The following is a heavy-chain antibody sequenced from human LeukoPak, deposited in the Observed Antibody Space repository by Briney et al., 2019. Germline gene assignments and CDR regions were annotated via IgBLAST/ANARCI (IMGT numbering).Heavy chain of an antibody. CDR2: IYADGRT. CDR1: GFTVNNEY. J-gene: IGHJ5*02. D-gene: IGHD2-8*01. V-gene: IGHV3-66*01. Sequence: GGSLRLSCAASGFTVNNEYMYWVRQAPGRGLECVSLIYADGRTFYTDSVRGRFTISRDNSRNTVDLQMNRLRAEDTAVYFCVRSVFSWGQGTRVDVSS. CDR3: VRSVFS.